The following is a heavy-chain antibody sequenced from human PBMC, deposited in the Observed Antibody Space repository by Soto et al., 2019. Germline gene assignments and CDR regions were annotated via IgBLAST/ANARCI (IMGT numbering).Heavy chain of an antibody. CDR2: IYYSGST. J-gene: IGHJ4*02. CDR3: ARVYYYDSSGYYSDYYFDY. V-gene: IGHV4-30-4*01. D-gene: IGHD3-22*01. Sequence: QVQLQESGPGLVKPSQTLSLTCTVSGGSISSGDYYWSWIRQPPGKGLEWIGYIYYSGSTYYNPSHKSRVNQSVGTAKNQFPLKLSSVTAADTAVYYCARVYYYDSSGYYSDYYFDYWGQGTLVTVSS. CDR1: GGSISSGDYY.